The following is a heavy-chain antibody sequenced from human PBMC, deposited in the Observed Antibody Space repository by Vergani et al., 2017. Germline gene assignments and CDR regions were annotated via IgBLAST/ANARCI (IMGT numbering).Heavy chain of an antibody. CDR3: ARVISGIVVVTLYYFDY. V-gene: IGHV4-39*07. Sequence: QLQLQESGPGLVKPSETLSLTCTVSGGSISSSSYYWGWISQPPGKGLEWIGSIYYSGSTYYNPSLKSRVTISVDTSKNQFSLKLSSVTAADTAVYYCARVISGIVVVTLYYFDYWGQGTLVTVSS. CDR1: GGSISSSSYY. J-gene: IGHJ4*02. D-gene: IGHD3-22*01. CDR2: IYYSGST.